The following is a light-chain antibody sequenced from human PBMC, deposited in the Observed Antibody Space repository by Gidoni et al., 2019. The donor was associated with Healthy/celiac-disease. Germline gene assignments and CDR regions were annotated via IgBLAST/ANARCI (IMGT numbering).Light chain of an antibody. CDR2: SAS. CDR3: LT. J-gene: IGKJ4*01. V-gene: IGKV1-27*01. Sequence: DTQLTQSPSSLSASVGDRVTITCRVSQGSSSYLNWYRQKPGKVPKLLIYSASKLQSGVPSRFSGSGSGTDFTLTISSLQPEDVATTDALTFGGXTKVEIK. CDR1: QGSSSY.